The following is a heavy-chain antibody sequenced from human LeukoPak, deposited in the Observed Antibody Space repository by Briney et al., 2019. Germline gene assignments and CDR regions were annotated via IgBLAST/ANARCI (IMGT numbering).Heavy chain of an antibody. V-gene: IGHV3-33*01. CDR1: GFTFSDYG. CDR2: IYYDGSNK. CDR3: ARDRATRYFDY. J-gene: IGHJ4*02. D-gene: IGHD2-15*01. Sequence: QVQLVESGGGVVQPGRSLRLSCAASGFTFSDYGIHWVRQAPGQGLEWVSLIYYDGSNKYYADSVKSRFTICRDNSRNTLYLQMNSLRVEDTAVYYCARDRATRYFDYWGQGTLVTVSS.